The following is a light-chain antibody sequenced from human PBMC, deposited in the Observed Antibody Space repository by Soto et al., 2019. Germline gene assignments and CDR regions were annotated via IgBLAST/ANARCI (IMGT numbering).Light chain of an antibody. V-gene: IGKV1-39*01. CDR2: DSS. CDR3: QQIYSNPTWT. CDR1: QSISTY. J-gene: IGKJ1*01. Sequence: DIQLTQYPSSLSASVGDRMTITCRASQSISTYLNWYQQKPGEAPTLLVYDSSTLQSGVPSRFSGSGFGAEFTLTVSSLQPEDFATYYCQQIYSNPTWTFGQGTKVDIK.